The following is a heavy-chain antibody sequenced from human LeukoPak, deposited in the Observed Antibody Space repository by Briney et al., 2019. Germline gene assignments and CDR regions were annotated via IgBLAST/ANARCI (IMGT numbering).Heavy chain of an antibody. D-gene: IGHD2-21*02. CDR2: IYPGDSDT. V-gene: IGHV5-51*03. CDR3: ARTYCGGDCYYSFFDY. J-gene: IGHJ4*02. Sequence: PGESLKISCKGSGYSFTSYWIGWVRQMPGKGLEWMGIIYPGDSDTRYSPSFQGQVTISADKSISNAYLQWSSLKASDTAMYYCARTYCGGDCYYSFFDYWGQGTLVTVSS. CDR1: GYSFTSYW.